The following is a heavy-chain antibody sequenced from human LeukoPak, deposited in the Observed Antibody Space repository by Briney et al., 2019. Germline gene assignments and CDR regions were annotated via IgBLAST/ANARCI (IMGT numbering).Heavy chain of an antibody. J-gene: IGHJ3*02. CDR3: ARVALITIHENDAFDI. D-gene: IGHD3-3*01. CDR2: IYSSGNT. Sequence: SETLSLTCTVSGGSIISNRHYWSWIRQPAGKGLEWIGHIYSSGNTKYNPSLKSRLTMSIDSSKNQFSLILTSVTAANTAVYYCARVALITIHENDAFDIWGQGTVVTVSS. V-gene: IGHV4-61*09. CDR1: GGSIISNRHY.